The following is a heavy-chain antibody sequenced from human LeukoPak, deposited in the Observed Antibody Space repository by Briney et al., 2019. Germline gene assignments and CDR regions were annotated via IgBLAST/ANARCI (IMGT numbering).Heavy chain of an antibody. CDR3: ASTRYFDY. V-gene: IGHV3-30-3*01. CDR1: GFTFSSYA. CDR2: ISYDGSNK. Sequence: GGSLRLSCAASGFTFSSYAMHWVRQAPGKGLEWVAVISYDGSNKYYADSVKGRFTISRDNSKNTLYLQMNSLRAEDTAVYYCASTRYFDYWGQGTPVTVSS. J-gene: IGHJ4*02.